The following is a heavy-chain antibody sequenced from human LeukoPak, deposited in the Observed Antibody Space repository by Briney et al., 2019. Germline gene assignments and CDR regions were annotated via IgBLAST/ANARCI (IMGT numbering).Heavy chain of an antibody. CDR3: ARDDRSGNFDY. CDR2: IYYSGST. V-gene: IGHV4-59*01. D-gene: IGHD1-26*01. Sequence: SETLSLTCSVYGDSISTYHGSWIRQPTGKGLEGIGYIYYSGSTNYNPSLKSRVTISVDRSKNQFSLKLSSVTAADTAVYYCARDDRSGNFDYWGQGTLVTVSS. CDR1: GDSISTYH. J-gene: IGHJ4*02.